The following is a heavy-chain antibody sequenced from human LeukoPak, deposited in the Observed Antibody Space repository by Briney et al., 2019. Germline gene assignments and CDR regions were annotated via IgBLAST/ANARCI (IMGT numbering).Heavy chain of an antibody. J-gene: IGHJ4*02. CDR2: ISYDGSNK. V-gene: IGHV3-30*18. CDR1: GFSFMIYA. CDR3: AKDKSIAVAGTSDYFDY. Sequence: GRSLRLSCAASGFSFMIYAMHWVRQAPGKGLEWVALISYDGSNKYYADSVKGRFTISRDNSKNTVFLHMNSLRAEDTAVYYCAKDKSIAVAGTSDYFDYWGQGTLVTVSS. D-gene: IGHD6-19*01.